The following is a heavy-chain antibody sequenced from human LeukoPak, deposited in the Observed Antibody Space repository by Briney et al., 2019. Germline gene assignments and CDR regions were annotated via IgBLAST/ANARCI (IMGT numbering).Heavy chain of an antibody. Sequence: PSETLSLTCTVSGGSISSYYWSWIRQPPGKALEWIGYIYYSGSTNYNPSLKSRVTISVDTSKNQFSLKLSSVTAADTAVYYCARQNILTGYQPGSFDYWGQGTLVTVSS. CDR1: GGSISSYY. J-gene: IGHJ4*02. V-gene: IGHV4-59*01. CDR3: ARQNILTGYQPGSFDY. CDR2: IYYSGST. D-gene: IGHD3-9*01.